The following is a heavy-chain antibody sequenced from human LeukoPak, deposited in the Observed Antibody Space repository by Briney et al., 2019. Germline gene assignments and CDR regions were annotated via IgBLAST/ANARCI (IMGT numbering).Heavy chain of an antibody. CDR1: GGSITTGSYC. J-gene: IGHJ4*02. CDR3: ARAAIRGVRNTYYFDY. CDR2: MYYSGST. V-gene: IGHV4-39*01. D-gene: IGHD3-10*01. Sequence: SETLSLTCTVSGGSITTGSYCWGWIRQPPGKGLEWIGSMYYSGSTYYNPSIKSRVTISVGMSNNQFSLKLSSVTAADTAVYYCARAAIRGVRNTYYFDYWGQGTLVTVSS.